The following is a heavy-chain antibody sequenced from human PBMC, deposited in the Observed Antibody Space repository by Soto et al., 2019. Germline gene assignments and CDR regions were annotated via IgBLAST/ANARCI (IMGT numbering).Heavy chain of an antibody. J-gene: IGHJ4*02. CDR2: IKGDGSNT. CDR3: ARDPFTAD. CDR1: GFTLSDYY. Sequence: PGGSLRLSCATSGFTLSDYYISWVRQAPGKGMEWVGKIKGDGSNTHYVVSVRGRFTISRDNAENLIYLQMNNLRVEDTAMYYCARDPFTADWGQGTQVTAPQ. V-gene: IGHV3-7*03.